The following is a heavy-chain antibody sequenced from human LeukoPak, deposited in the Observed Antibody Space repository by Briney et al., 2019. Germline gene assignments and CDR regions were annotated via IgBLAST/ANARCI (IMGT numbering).Heavy chain of an antibody. CDR3: AKADFDILTGYDY. CDR2: ISGDGGST. CDR1: GFTFDDYA. V-gene: IGHV3-43*02. D-gene: IGHD3-9*01. Sequence: RPGRSLRLSCAASGFTFDDYAMHWVRQVPGKGLEWVCLISGDGGSTYYADSVRGRFTISRDNSRNSLYLQMNSLRTEDTALYYCAKADFDILTGYDYWGQGTLVTVSS. J-gene: IGHJ4*01.